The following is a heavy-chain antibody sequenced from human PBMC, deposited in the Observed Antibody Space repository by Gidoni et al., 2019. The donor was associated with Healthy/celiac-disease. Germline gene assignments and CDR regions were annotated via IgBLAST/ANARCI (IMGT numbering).Heavy chain of an antibody. J-gene: IGHJ6*03. Sequence: QVQLQESGPGLVKPSGTLSLTCAVSGGPISSSNWWSWVRQPPGKGLEWIGEIYHSGSTNYNPSLKSRVTISVDKSKNQFSLKLSSVTAADTAVYYCARDATYSYGLYYYYYMDVWGKGTTVTVSS. CDR2: IYHSGST. D-gene: IGHD5-18*01. CDR1: GGPISSSNW. V-gene: IGHV4-4*02. CDR3: ARDATYSYGLYYYYYMDV.